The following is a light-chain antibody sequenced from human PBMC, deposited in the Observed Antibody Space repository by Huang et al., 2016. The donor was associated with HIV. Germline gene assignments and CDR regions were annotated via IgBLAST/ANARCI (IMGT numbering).Light chain of an antibody. CDR3: QQYNKWPPYT. CDR2: GAS. CDR1: ESILRN. V-gene: IGKV3-15*01. J-gene: IGKJ2*01. Sequence: VMTQSPATLSVYPGERATLSCRASESILRNLAWYQQRPGQPPRLLIYGASVRLPGIPDRFRGSGSGTEFSLTISSLQSEDFAVYYCQQYNKWPPYTYGQGTKLEIK.